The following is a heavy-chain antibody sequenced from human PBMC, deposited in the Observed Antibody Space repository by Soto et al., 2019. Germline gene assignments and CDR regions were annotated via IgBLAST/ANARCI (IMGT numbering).Heavy chain of an antibody. CDR2: INAINGDT. CDR3: ARSRGYFSPFDG. CDR1: GYTFARDG. J-gene: IGHJ4*02. D-gene: IGHD3-22*01. Sequence: ASVKVSCKASGYTFARDGMHWVRQAPGQGLEWLGWINAINGDTKYSQRFQGRVTVTRDTSANTAFLELSSLKFEDTAVYYCARSRGYFSPFDGWGQGTLVTVSS. V-gene: IGHV1-3*01.